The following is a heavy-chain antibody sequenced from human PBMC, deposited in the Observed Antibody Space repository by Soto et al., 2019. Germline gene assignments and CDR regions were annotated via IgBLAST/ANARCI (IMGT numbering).Heavy chain of an antibody. D-gene: IGHD3-16*01. Sequence: PGGSLRLSCAASGFTFDDYAVHWVRQAAGKGLEWVSGISWNSGSIGYADSVKGRFTISRDNAKNSLYLQMTSLRAEDTALYYGAEAFRGLGGIYYGMDVWGQGTTVTVSS. CDR1: GFTFDDYA. J-gene: IGHJ6*02. CDR3: AEAFRGLGGIYYGMDV. V-gene: IGHV3-9*01. CDR2: ISWNSGSI.